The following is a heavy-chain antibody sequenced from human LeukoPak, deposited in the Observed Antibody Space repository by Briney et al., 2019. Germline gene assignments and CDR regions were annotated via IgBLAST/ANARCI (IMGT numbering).Heavy chain of an antibody. D-gene: IGHD6-13*01. CDR1: GFTFSSYW. Sequence: PGGSLRLSCAASGFTFSSYWMSWVRQAPGKGLEWVSSISSSSSYIYYADSVKGRFTISRDNAKNSLYLQMNSLRAEDTAVYYCARRLGIAAAATGYFDYWGQGTLVTVSS. V-gene: IGHV3-21*01. J-gene: IGHJ4*02. CDR3: ARRLGIAAAATGYFDY. CDR2: ISSSSSYI.